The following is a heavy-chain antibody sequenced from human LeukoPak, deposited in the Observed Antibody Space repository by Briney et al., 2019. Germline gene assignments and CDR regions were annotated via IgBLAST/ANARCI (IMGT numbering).Heavy chain of an antibody. CDR2: IYYSGST. Sequence: SETLSLTCTVAGDSISTYYWTWIRQPPGKGLEWIEYIYYSGSTKYNPSLESRVTISLDMSKNQFSLRLSSVTAADTAVYYCARRLAVTGRYYFDYWGQGTLVTVSS. CDR3: ARRLAVTGRYYFDY. V-gene: IGHV4-59*08. J-gene: IGHJ4*02. CDR1: GDSISTYY. D-gene: IGHD6-19*01.